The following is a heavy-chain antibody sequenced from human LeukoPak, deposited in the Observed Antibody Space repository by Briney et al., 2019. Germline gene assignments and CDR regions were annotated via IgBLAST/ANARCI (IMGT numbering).Heavy chain of an antibody. CDR2: IYYSGST. V-gene: IGHV4-39*02. CDR1: GGSIRSDSHY. J-gene: IGHJ4*02. D-gene: IGHD3-22*01. Sequence: PSETLSLTCTVYGGSIRSDSHYWAWIRQPPGKGLEWIGSIYYSGSTYYNPSLENRVTISIDTSKNHFSLKLSSLSAADTPVYYCAKRDDSGGNLVDLWGQGTLVTVS. CDR3: AKRDDSGGNLVDL.